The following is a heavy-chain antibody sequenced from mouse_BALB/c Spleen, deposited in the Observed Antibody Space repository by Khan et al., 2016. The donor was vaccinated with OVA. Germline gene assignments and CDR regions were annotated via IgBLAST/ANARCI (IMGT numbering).Heavy chain of an antibody. CDR2: ISYSGNT. CDR3: ARVYGGDFDY. Sequence: EVQLVESGPGLVKPSQSLSLTCTVTGYSFTTDYAWNWIRHFPGNKLEWMGYISYSGNTKYNPSLKSRIPIPRDTSKNQFFRQLKSVTTEDTARYYCARVYGGDFDYWGQGTTLTVSS. CDR1: GYSFTTDYA. D-gene: IGHD1-1*01. V-gene: IGHV3-2*02. J-gene: IGHJ2*01.